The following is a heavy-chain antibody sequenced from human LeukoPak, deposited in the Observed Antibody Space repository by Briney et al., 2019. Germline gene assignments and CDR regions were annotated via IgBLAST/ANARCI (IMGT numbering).Heavy chain of an antibody. J-gene: IGHJ4*02. Sequence: QSGGSLRLSCVASGFAFMTYSMNWVRQAPGKGLEWISYISDSSSTIYYADSVKGRFTISRDNAKNSLYLQLKSLRAEDTAVYYCARAALVGATLFDWGQGTLVTVSS. D-gene: IGHD1-26*01. CDR2: ISDSSSTI. V-gene: IGHV3-48*01. CDR3: ARAALVGATLFD. CDR1: GFAFMTYS.